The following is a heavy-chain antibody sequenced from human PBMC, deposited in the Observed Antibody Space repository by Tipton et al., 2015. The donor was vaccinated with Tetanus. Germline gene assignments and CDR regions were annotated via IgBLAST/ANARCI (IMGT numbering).Heavy chain of an antibody. CDR2: IYQSGST. V-gene: IGHV4-30-2*01. Sequence: TLSLTCTVSVGSISSGGYYLRWIRQHPGKGLEWIGDIYQSGSTSYNPSLATRVTITADKSKNQFSMNLRSVTAADTAAYDRARDRGQQFVSDWFDPRGQGTLVTVSS. J-gene: IGHJ5*02. D-gene: IGHD6-6*01. CDR1: VGSISSGGYY. CDR3: ARDRGQQFVSDWFDP.